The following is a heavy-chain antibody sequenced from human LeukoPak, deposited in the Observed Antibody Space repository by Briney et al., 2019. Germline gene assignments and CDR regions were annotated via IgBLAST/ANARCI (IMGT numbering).Heavy chain of an antibody. CDR3: ARTRSGYNMDV. J-gene: IGHJ6*03. CDR2: ITSSSSTI. D-gene: IGHD6-25*01. V-gene: IGHV3-48*01. Sequence: GRSLRLSCAASGFTFSSYSMSWVRQAPGKGLEWISYITSSSSTIHYADSVKGRFTISRDNAKNSLYLQMNSLRAEDTAVYYCARTRSGYNMDVWGKGTTVSVSS. CDR1: GFTFSSYS.